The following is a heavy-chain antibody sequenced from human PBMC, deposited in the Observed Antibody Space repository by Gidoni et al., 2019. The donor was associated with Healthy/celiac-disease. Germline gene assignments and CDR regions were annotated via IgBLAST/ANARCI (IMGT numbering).Heavy chain of an antibody. CDR2: ISYDGSNK. CDR3: AKGSSVVPPGWFDP. J-gene: IGHJ5*02. Sequence: QMQLVTSGDGEVPPGRYLRLYCAASGFTSSSYGIHWVRQAPGKGLWWVAVISYDGSNKYYADSVKGRFTISRDNSKITLYLQMNSLRSEDTSVYYCAKGSSVVPPGWFDPWGQGTLVTVSS. CDR1: GFTSSSYG. V-gene: IGHV3-30*18. D-gene: IGHD2-15*01.